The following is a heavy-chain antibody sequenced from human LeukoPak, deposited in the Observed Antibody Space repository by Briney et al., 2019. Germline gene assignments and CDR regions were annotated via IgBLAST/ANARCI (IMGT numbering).Heavy chain of an antibody. J-gene: IGHJ4*02. CDR2: IWNDGSRK. CDR3: AKLPPYGDLDY. V-gene: IGHV3-30*02. Sequence: GGSLRLSCAASGFTFSSYGMHWVRQVPGKGLEWVGIIWNDGSRKDYGDSVKGRFTISRDNSKNTLSLQMNSLRPEDTAVYYCAKLPPYGDLDYWGQGTLVTVSS. CDR1: GFTFSSYG. D-gene: IGHD4-17*01.